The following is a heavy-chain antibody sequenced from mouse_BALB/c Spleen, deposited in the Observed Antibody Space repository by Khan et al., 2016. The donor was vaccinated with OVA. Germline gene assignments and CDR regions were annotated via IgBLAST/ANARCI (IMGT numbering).Heavy chain of an antibody. Sequence: QIQLVQSGPELKKPGETVKISCKASGYTFTDYSMHWVKQAPGKGLKWMGWINTETGEPTYADDFKGRFAFSLETSASTAYLQINNLKNEDTATYFCSRDRYDYFDYWGQGTTLTVSS. V-gene: IGHV9-2-1*01. CDR2: INTETGEP. D-gene: IGHD2-14*01. CDR3: SRDRYDYFDY. CDR1: GYTFTDYS. J-gene: IGHJ2*01.